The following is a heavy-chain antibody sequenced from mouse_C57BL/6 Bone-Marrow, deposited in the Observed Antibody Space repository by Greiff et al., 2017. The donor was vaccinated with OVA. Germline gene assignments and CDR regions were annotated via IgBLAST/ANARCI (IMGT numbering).Heavy chain of an antibody. D-gene: IGHD1-1*01. Sequence: QVQLQQSGPELVKPGASVKISCKASGYAFSSSWMNWVKQRPGKGLEWIGRIYPGDGDTNYNGKFKGKATLTADKSSSTAYMQLSSLTSEDSAVYFCARYGSRRYFDYWGQGTTLTVSS. V-gene: IGHV1-82*01. CDR1: GYAFSSSW. J-gene: IGHJ2*01. CDR2: IYPGDGDT. CDR3: ARYGSRRYFDY.